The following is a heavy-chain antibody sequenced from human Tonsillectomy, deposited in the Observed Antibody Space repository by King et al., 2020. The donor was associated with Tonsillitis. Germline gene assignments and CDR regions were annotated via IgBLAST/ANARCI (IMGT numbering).Heavy chain of an antibody. V-gene: IGHV3-7*03. CDR3: ARGDGYSGWPVDY. Sequence: VQLVESGGGLVQPGGSLRLSCAASGFSFSSHWMSWVRQAPGKGLEWVANIKQDGSEKYYVDSVKGRFTISRDNAKNSLYLQVNSLRAEDTAVYYCARGDGYSGWPVDYWGQGTLVTVSS. J-gene: IGHJ4*02. D-gene: IGHD5-12*01. CDR1: GFSFSSHW. CDR2: IKQDGSEK.